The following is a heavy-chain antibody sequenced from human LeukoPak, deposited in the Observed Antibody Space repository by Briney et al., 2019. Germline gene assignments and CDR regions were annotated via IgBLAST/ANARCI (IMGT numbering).Heavy chain of an antibody. J-gene: IGHJ3*02. V-gene: IGHV4-38-2*02. CDR1: GYSISSGYY. CDR3: ARGPFYSRGRDAFDI. Sequence: PSETLSLTCTVSGYSISSGYYWGWIRQPPGKGLEWIGSIYHSGSTYYNPSLKSRVTISVDTSKNQFSLKLSSVTAADTAVYYCARGPFYSRGRDAFDIWGQGTMVTVSS. CDR2: IYHSGST. D-gene: IGHD2-15*01.